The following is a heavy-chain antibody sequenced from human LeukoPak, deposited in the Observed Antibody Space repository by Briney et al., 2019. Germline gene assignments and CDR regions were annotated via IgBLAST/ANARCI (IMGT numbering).Heavy chain of an antibody. Sequence: SETLSLTCTVSGGSISSYYWSWIRQPPGKGLEWIGYIYYSGSTNYNPSLKSRVTISVDTSKNQFSLKLSSVTAADTAVYYCARDRRPGAVVTPRYFDLWGRGTLVTVSS. CDR2: IYYSGST. CDR3: ARDRRPGAVVTPRYFDL. J-gene: IGHJ2*01. V-gene: IGHV4-59*01. D-gene: IGHD4-23*01. CDR1: GGSISSYY.